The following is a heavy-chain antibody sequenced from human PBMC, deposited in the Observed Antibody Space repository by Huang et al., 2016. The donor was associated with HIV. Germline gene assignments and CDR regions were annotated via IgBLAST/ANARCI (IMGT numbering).Heavy chain of an antibody. CDR1: GYTFTSYG. Sequence: QIQLMQSGPELKQPGASVKVSCKASGYTFTSYGITWVRQAPGQGPEWMGWSSAYSGDTEYAQKFQGRVTLTTDTSTNIAYMELRSLRSDDTAKYYCARDPKYHRIGYYRQRRGIDIWGQGTMVIVSS. D-gene: IGHD3-22*01. V-gene: IGHV1-18*01. CDR2: SSAYSGDT. J-gene: IGHJ3*02. CDR3: ARDPKYHRIGYYRQRRGIDI.